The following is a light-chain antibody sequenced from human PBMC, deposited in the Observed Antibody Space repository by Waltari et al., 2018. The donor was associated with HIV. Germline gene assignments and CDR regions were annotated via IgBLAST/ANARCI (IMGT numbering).Light chain of an antibody. CDR2: KPN. Sequence: QSVPTQPHSASGTPGQRVTISCSGLISSIGRNTVNWYPPLPGTAPKLLIYKPNQRPSGVPDRCAGSQSGTSASLAISGLQSEDEADYYCAAWDDGLIGYVLGTGTKVTVL. CDR3: AAWDDGLIGYV. J-gene: IGLJ1*01. V-gene: IGLV1-44*01. CDR1: ISSIGRNT.